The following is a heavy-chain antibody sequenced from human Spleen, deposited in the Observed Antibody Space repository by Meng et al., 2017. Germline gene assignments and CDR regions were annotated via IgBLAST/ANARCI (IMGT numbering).Heavy chain of an antibody. Sequence: QVQLQQWGAGLLTPSETLSRTCVVSGGSCSDYYWTWIRHPPGKGLEWIGEINHSWRTISNPSLESRATISVDTSQNNLSLKLSSVTAADSAVYYCARGPTTMAHDFDYWGQGTLVTVSS. CDR2: INHSWRT. CDR1: GGSCSDYY. V-gene: IGHV4-34*01. D-gene: IGHD4-11*01. J-gene: IGHJ4*02. CDR3: ARGPTTMAHDFDY.